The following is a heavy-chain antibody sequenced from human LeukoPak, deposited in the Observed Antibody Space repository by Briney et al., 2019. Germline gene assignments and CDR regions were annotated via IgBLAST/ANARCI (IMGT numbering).Heavy chain of an antibody. Sequence: ASVKVSCTASGYTFTCYYMHWVRQAPGQGLGWMGWINPNSGGTNYAQKFQGGVTLTRDTSISTAYMELSRLRSDDTAVYYCARDVVGATKGRDAFDIWGQGTMVTVSS. CDR3: ARDVVGATKGRDAFDI. CDR2: INPNSGGT. J-gene: IGHJ3*02. D-gene: IGHD1-26*01. V-gene: IGHV1-2*02. CDR1: GYTFTCYY.